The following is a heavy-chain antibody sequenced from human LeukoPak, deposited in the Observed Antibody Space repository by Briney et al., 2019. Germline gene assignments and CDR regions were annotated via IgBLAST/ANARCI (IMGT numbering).Heavy chain of an antibody. CDR1: GYTFTGYY. D-gene: IGHD2-21*02. J-gene: IGHJ4*02. CDR3: AREYCAGDCRKAHDY. Sequence: ASVKVSCKASGYTFTGYYMHWVRQAPGQGLEWMGWINPNSGGTNYAQKFQGRVTMTRDTSISTAYMELSSLRSDDTAVYYCAREYCAGDCRKAHDYWGQGTLVTVSS. V-gene: IGHV1-2*02. CDR2: INPNSGGT.